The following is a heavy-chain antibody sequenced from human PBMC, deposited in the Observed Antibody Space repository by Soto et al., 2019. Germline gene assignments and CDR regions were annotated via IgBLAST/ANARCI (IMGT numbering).Heavy chain of an antibody. J-gene: IGHJ4*02. V-gene: IGHV1-3*01. D-gene: IGHD4-17*01. CDR1: GYTFTSYT. CDR3: ARDPVLDY. CDR2: ISGGSGNT. Sequence: ASVKVSCKASGYTFTSYTIHWIRQAPGQRLEWVGWISGGSGNTKYSQKFQDRVTITRDTSASTAYVELSSLRSEDTAVYYCARDPVLDYWGQGTPVTVSS.